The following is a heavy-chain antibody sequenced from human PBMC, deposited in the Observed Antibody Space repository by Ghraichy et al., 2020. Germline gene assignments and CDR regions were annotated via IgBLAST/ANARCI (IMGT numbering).Heavy chain of an antibody. Sequence: GGSLRLSCAASGFTFSSYAMSWVRQAPGKGLEWVSAISGSGGSTYYADSVKGRFTISRDNSKNTLYLQMNSLRAEDTAVYYRAKDLDTYLLGYGSVGDYWGQGTLVTVSS. J-gene: IGHJ4*02. CDR3: AKDLDTYLLGYGSVGDY. D-gene: IGHD5-18*01. CDR2: ISGSGGST. CDR1: GFTFSSYA. V-gene: IGHV3-23*01.